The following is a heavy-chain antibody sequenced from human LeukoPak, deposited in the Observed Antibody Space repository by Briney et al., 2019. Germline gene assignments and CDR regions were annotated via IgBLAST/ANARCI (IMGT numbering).Heavy chain of an antibody. Sequence: GGSLRLSCAASGVTFNNYALAGGPQTPEKGREGGSAISGDGVIPYYVNSVRGGFTISRDNSKNTLYLQMHSLRVEDTAVYFCARDPGAFPYFFDNWGQGTLVTVSS. CDR3: ARDPGAFPYFFDN. V-gene: IGHV3-23*01. J-gene: IGHJ4*02. CDR2: ISGDGVIP. CDR1: GVTFNNYA. D-gene: IGHD4/OR15-4a*01.